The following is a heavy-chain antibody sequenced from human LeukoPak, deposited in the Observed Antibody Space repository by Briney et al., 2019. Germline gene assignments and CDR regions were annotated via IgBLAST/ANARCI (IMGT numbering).Heavy chain of an antibody. J-gene: IGHJ4*02. CDR2: IYAGGST. Sequence: GGSLRLSCAASGFTLSSNYMSWVRHAPGKGLEWVSVIYAGGSTYYADSVKGRFTISRDNSKNKLYLQMSSLRAEDTAVYYCARGFCSGGSCHDFDYWGQGTLVTVSS. CDR1: GFTLSSNY. V-gene: IGHV3-53*01. CDR3: ARGFCSGGSCHDFDY. D-gene: IGHD2-15*01.